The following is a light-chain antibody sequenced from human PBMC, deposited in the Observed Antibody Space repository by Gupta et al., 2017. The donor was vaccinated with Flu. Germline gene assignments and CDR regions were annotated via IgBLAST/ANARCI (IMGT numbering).Light chain of an antibody. J-gene: IGLJ2*01. CDR3: VIWPSNAVV. V-gene: IGLV5-37*01. CDR2: YYSDLDK. CDR1: SDINVANYN. Sequence: CTLPSDINVANYNIYWYQQKPGSPPRFLLYYYSDLDKGQSSGVPSRFSGSKDVSANTGILLISGLQSEDEADYFCVIWPSNAVVFGGGTKLTVL.